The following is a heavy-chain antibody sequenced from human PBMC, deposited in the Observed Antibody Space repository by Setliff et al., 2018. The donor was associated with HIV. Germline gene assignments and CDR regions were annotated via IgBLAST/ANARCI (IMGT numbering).Heavy chain of an antibody. CDR3: ARDPLDGDGPFDY. V-gene: IGHV1-69*06. D-gene: IGHD7-27*01. J-gene: IGHJ4*02. CDR2: IIPIFGTA. Sequence: ASVKVSCKASGGTFSSYAINWVRQAPGQGLEWMGRIIPIFGTADYAQKFQGRVTITADKSTSTAYMELRSLRSEDTAVYYCARDPLDGDGPFDYWGQGTLVTVSS. CDR1: GGTFSSYA.